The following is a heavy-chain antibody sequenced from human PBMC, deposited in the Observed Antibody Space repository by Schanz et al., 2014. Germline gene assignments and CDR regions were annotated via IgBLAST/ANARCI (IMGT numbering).Heavy chain of an antibody. CDR3: ARDSRPNYDFLTAYYSIDY. D-gene: IGHD3-9*01. Sequence: EVQLVESGGGLVKPGGSLRLSCEASEFTFSSYKMNWVRQAPGKGLEWVSSIRSSGSYIHYADSVKGRFTISRDNAKNTLYLQMNSLRAEDTAVYYCARDSRPNYDFLTAYYSIDYWGQGTLVTVSS. J-gene: IGHJ4*02. V-gene: IGHV3-21*01. CDR1: EFTFSSYK. CDR2: IRSSGSYI.